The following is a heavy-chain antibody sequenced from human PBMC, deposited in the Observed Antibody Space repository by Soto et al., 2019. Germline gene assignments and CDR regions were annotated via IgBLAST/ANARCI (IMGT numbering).Heavy chain of an antibody. Sequence: SETLSLTCAVYGGSFSGYYWSWIRQPPGKGLEWIGEINHSGSTNYNPSLKSRVTISVDTSKNQFSLKLSSVTAADTAVYYCARMGVGYSSSRLDYCGEGTLVTVSS. V-gene: IGHV4-34*01. CDR2: INHSGST. D-gene: IGHD6-13*01. CDR1: GGSFSGYY. J-gene: IGHJ4*02. CDR3: ARMGVGYSSSRLDY.